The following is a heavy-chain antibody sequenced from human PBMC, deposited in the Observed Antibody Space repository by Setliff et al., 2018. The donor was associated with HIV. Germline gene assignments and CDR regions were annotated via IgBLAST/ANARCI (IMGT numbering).Heavy chain of an antibody. J-gene: IGHJ4*02. Sequence: SETLSLTCAVSGGSISSNSYYWGWIRQPPGKGLEWIGSIFYSGSTYYNPSVKSRVTISIDTSKNQFSLRLSSVTAADTAVYYCARDHKYYYDSSGLDYWGQGTLVTVSS. CDR3: ARDHKYYYDSSGLDY. CDR1: GGSISSNSYY. CDR2: IFYSGST. D-gene: IGHD3-22*01. V-gene: IGHV4-39*07.